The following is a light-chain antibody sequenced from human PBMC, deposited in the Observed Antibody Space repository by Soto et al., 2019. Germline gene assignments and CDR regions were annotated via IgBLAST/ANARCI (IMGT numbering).Light chain of an antibody. CDR3: QAYDSSLSGSV. Sequence: QAVVTQPPSVSGAPGQRVTISCAGSSSNIGAGYDVHWYQQLPGTAPKLLLTGNSYRPSGVPDRFSGSKSGAPASLAITGLQAEDEADYYCQAYDSSLSGSVFGGGTQLTVL. CDR2: GNS. V-gene: IGLV1-40*01. CDR1: SSNIGAGYD. J-gene: IGLJ2*01.